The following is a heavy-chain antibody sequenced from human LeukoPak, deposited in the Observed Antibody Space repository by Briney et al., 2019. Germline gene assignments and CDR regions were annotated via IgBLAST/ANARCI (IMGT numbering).Heavy chain of an antibody. J-gene: IGHJ4*02. V-gene: IGHV4-34*01. CDR2: INHSGST. Sequence: SETLSLTCAVYGGSFSGYYWSWIRQPPGKGLEWIGEINHSGSTNYNLSLKSRVTISVDTSKNQFSLKLSSVTAADTAVYYCARPERSEGYFDYWGQGTLVTVSS. CDR1: GGSFSGYY. D-gene: IGHD1-1*01. CDR3: ARPERSEGYFDY.